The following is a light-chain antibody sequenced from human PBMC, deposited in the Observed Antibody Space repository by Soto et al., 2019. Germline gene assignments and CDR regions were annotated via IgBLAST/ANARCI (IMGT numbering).Light chain of an antibody. CDR3: QSYDSSLSGHVV. J-gene: IGLJ2*01. CDR1: SSNIGTGFD. V-gene: IGLV1-40*01. Sequence: QAVVTQPPSVSGAPGQRVTISCTGTSSNIGTGFDVHWYQQLPGTAPKLLIFGNYNRPSGVPDRFSGSRSGTSASLAITGLQAEDEADYYCQSYDSSLSGHVVFGGGTQLTVL. CDR2: GNY.